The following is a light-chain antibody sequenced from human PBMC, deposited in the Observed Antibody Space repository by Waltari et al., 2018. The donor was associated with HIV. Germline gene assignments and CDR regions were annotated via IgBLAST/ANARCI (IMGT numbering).Light chain of an antibody. CDR3: ATWADRPSGPVV. CDR2: KNN. Sequence: QSVLTQPPSASGAPGQKFTISCSGSRSNIGSNYVYWYQQLPGAAPKLLIYKNNQRASGVPDRFSGSKSGTSASLAISGLRSEDEADYYCATWADRPSGPVVFGGGTKVTVL. J-gene: IGLJ2*01. CDR1: RSNIGSNY. V-gene: IGLV1-47*01.